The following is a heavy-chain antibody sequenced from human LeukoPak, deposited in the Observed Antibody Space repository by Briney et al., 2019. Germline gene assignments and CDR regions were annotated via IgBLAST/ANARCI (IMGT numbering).Heavy chain of an antibody. Sequence: PSETLSLTCTVSGGSISSYYWSWIRQPPGKGLEWIGYIYYSGSTNYNPSLKSRVTISVDTSKNQFSLKLSSVTAADTAVYYCARVVYYGSGTYFQHWGQGTLVTVSS. D-gene: IGHD3-10*01. CDR2: IYYSGST. V-gene: IGHV4-59*01. CDR1: GGSISSYY. CDR3: ARVVYYGSGTYFQH. J-gene: IGHJ1*01.